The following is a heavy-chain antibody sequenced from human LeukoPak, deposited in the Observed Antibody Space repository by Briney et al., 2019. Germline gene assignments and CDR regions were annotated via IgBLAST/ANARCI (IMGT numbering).Heavy chain of an antibody. CDR3: AREGYYYYYTDV. J-gene: IGHJ6*03. Sequence: SETLSLTCTVSVGSISSDYWGCIRQPAGKGLEWIGRFYTSGSTNYNPSLKSRVTMSVDTSKSQFSLKLSSVTAADTAVYYCAREGYYYYYTDVWGKGTTVTVSS. CDR2: FYTSGST. V-gene: IGHV4-4*07. CDR1: VGSISSDY.